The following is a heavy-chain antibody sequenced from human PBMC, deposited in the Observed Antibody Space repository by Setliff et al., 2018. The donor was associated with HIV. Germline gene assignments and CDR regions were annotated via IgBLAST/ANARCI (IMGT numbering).Heavy chain of an antibody. CDR3: ARDEAGTTFDP. Sequence: ASVKVSCKASGYTFTSYAMHWVRQAPGQRLEWMGWINAGNGNTNYAQKLQGRVTMTTDTSTSTAYMELRSLRSDDTAVYYCARDEAGTTFDPWGQGTLVTVSS. CDR1: GYTFTSYA. CDR2: INAGNGNT. J-gene: IGHJ5*02. V-gene: IGHV1-3*01. D-gene: IGHD1-7*01.